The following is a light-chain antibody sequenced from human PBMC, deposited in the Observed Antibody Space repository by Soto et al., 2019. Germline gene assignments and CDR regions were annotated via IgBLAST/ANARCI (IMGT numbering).Light chain of an antibody. CDR3: ATWADSMNSEVV. CDR2: DNH. V-gene: IGLV1-44*01. J-gene: IGLJ2*01. Sequence: QSALAQPPSVSGTPGQSVTISCSGSQPNIGPNVVNWYRQFPGAPPQLPIYDNHQRPSGVPDRFSGSKSGTSASLVISDLQSEDEAAYYCATWADSMNSEVVFGGGTKLTVL. CDR1: QPNIGPNV.